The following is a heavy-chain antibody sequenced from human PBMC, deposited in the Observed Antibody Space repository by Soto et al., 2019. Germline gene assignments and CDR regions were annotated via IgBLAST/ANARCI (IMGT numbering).Heavy chain of an antibody. J-gene: IGHJ3*02. CDR3: AREGLWFGEFGYRDAFDI. CDR1: GFTFSSYA. D-gene: IGHD3-10*01. Sequence: GGSLRLSCAASGFTFSSYAMSWVRQAPGKGLEWVSAISGSGGSTYYADSVKGRFTISRDNAKNTLYLQMNSLRAEDTAVYYCAREGLWFGEFGYRDAFDIWGQGTMVTVSS. V-gene: IGHV3-23*01. CDR2: ISGSGGST.